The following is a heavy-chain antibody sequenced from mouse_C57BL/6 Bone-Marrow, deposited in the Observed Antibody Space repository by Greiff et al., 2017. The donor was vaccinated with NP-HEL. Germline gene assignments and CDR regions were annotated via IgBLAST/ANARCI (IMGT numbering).Heavy chain of an antibody. CDR3: AREEKIPLYYDYDGFAY. V-gene: IGHV1-67*01. J-gene: IGHJ3*01. Sequence: QVQLQQSGPELVRPGVSVKISCKGSGYTFTDYAMHWVKQSHAKSLEWIGVISTYFGDASYNQKFKDKATMTVDKSSSTAYMELARLTSEDSAVYYCAREEKIPLYYDYDGFAYWGQGTLVTVSA. D-gene: IGHD2-4*01. CDR2: ISTYFGDA. CDR1: GYTFTDYA.